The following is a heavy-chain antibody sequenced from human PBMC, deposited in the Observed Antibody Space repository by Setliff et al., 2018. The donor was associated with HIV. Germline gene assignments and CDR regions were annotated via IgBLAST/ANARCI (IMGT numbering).Heavy chain of an antibody. D-gene: IGHD1-1*01. CDR1: DASITADTFY. CDR2: IHNSGTT. J-gene: IGHJ5*02. Sequence: PSETLSLTCTVSDASITADTFYWNWLRQPPGKGPEWIGYIHNSGTTHYNPAFESRLIISLDMSNNRFSLNLASVTAADTAVYYCARSNLEPTSMLFDPWGPGTLVTVSS. V-gene: IGHV4-30-4*08. CDR3: ARSNLEPTSMLFDP.